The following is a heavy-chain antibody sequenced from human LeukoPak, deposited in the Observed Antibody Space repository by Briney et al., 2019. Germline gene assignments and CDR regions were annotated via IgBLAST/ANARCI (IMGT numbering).Heavy chain of an antibody. CDR3: AKDVSALSHYYGMDV. CDR2: ISYDGSNK. CDR1: GFTFSSYG. J-gene: IGHJ6*02. V-gene: IGHV3-30*18. D-gene: IGHD2/OR15-2a*01. Sequence: GGSLRLSCAASGFTFSSYGMHWVRQAPGKGLEWVAVISYDGSNKYYADSMKGRFTTSRDNSKNTLYLQMNSLRAEDTAVYYCAKDVSALSHYYGMDVWGQGTTVTVSS.